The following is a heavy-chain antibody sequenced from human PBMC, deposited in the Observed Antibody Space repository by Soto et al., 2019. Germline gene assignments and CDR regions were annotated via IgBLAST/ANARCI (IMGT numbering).Heavy chain of an antibody. CDR1: GYTFTSYG. CDR3: ARETIFGVVIIGRYYYGMDV. D-gene: IGHD3-3*01. Sequence: ASVKVSCKASGYTFTSYGISWVRQAPGQGLEWMGWISAYNGNTNYAQKLQGRVTMTTDTSTSTAYMELRSLRSDDTAVYYCARETIFGVVIIGRYYYGMDVWGQGTTVTVSS. CDR2: ISAYNGNT. V-gene: IGHV1-18*01. J-gene: IGHJ6*02.